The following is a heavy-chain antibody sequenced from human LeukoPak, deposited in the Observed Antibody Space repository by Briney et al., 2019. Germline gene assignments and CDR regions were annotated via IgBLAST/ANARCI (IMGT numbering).Heavy chain of an antibody. V-gene: IGHV4-39*07. CDR2: IYYNGIT. D-gene: IGHD2-15*01. J-gene: IGHJ4*02. CDR1: GGSISSASYF. Sequence: SETLSLTCSVSGGSISSASYFWGWIRQPPGKGLEWIGAIYYNGITYYNPSLKTRVTISVDKSKNQFSLKLSSVTAADTAVYYCARDSSSRGVVVVRGIDYWGQGTLVTVSS. CDR3: ARDSSSRGVVVVRGIDY.